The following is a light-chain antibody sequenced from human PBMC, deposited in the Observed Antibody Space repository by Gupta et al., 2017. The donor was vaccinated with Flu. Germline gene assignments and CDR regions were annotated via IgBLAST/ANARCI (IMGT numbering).Light chain of an antibody. CDR1: SSDVGGYDY. CDR2: EVN. V-gene: IGLV2-14*01. J-gene: IGLJ3*02. CDR3: SSYTNSRTRV. Sequence: SITISCTGPSSDVGGYDYVSWYQQHPGKAPKLMIYEVNNRPSRVSNRFSGSKSGNTASLTISGLHADDEADYYCSSYTNSRTRVFGGGTKLTVL.